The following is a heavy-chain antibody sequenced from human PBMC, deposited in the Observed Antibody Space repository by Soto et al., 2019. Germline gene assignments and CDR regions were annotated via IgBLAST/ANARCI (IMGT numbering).Heavy chain of an antibody. D-gene: IGHD1-26*01. CDR3: ARDGRGATVDAFDI. CDR2: IIPIFGTA. Sequence: SVKVSCKASGGTFSSYAISWVRQAPGQGLEWMGGIIPIFGTANYAQKFQGRVTITADKSTSTAYMELSSLRSEDTVVYYCARDGRGATVDAFDICGQGTMVTVS. J-gene: IGHJ3*02. CDR1: GGTFSSYA. V-gene: IGHV1-69*06.